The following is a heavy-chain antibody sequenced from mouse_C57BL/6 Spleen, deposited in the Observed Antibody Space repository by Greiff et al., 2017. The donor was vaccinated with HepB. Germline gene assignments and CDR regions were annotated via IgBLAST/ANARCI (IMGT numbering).Heavy chain of an antibody. J-gene: IGHJ1*03. Sequence: EVHLVESEGGLVQPGSSMKLSCTASGFTFSDYYMAWVRQVPEKGLEWVANINYDGSSTYYLDSLKSRFIISRDNAKNILYLQMSSLKSEDTATYYCARDGGNRYFDVWGTGTTVTVSS. V-gene: IGHV5-16*01. CDR2: INYDGSST. CDR3: ARDGGNRYFDV. CDR1: GFTFSDYY. D-gene: IGHD2-1*01.